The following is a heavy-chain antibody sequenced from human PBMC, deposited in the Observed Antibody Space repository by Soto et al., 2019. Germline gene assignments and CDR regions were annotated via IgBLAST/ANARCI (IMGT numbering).Heavy chain of an antibody. Sequence: SETLSLTCTVSGGSISSYYWSWIRQPPGKGLEWIGYIYYSGSTNYNPSLKSRVTISVDTSKNQFSLKLSSVTAAGTAVYYFARVNYDFWSGYSQIIYDFDSRGQGTLVTVSS. CDR1: GGSISSYY. CDR2: IYYSGST. CDR3: ARVNYDFWSGYSQIIYDFDS. D-gene: IGHD3-3*01. V-gene: IGHV4-59*01. J-gene: IGHJ4*02.